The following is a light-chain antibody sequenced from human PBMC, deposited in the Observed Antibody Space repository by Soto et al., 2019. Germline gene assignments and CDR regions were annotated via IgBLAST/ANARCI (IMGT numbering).Light chain of an antibody. CDR3: SSYTSSSTVV. CDR1: SSDVGGYNY. Sequence: QSALTQPASVSGSPGQSITISCTGTSSDVGGYNYVSWYQQHPGKAPKLMIYEVSNRPSGVSNRFPGSKSGNTASLTISGLQAEDEADYSCSSYTSSSTVVFGGGTKLTVL. V-gene: IGLV2-14*01. CDR2: EVS. J-gene: IGLJ2*01.